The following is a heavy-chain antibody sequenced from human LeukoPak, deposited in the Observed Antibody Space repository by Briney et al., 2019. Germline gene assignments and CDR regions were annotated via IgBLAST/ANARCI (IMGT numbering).Heavy chain of an antibody. CDR1: GGSFSGYY. D-gene: IGHD3-3*01. Sequence: PSETLSLTCAVYGGSFSGYYWSWIRQPPGKGLEWIGEINHSGSTNYNPSLKSRVTISVDTSKNQFSLKLSSVTAADTAVYYCARESHKKITIFGVVPPLYYYMDVWGKGTTVTVSS. CDR3: ARESHKKITIFGVVPPLYYYMDV. J-gene: IGHJ6*03. CDR2: INHSGST. V-gene: IGHV4-34*01.